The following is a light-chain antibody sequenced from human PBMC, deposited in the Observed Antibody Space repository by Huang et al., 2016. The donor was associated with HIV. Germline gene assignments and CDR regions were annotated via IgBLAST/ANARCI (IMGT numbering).Light chain of an antibody. CDR3: LQDYSYPRT. Sequence: AIQMTQSPSSLSASVGDRVTITCRASQVIKHDLGWDQQKPGKAPKLLICAASTLQTGVPSRFSGSGSGTDFTLTISSLQPEDFATYYCLQDYSYPRTFGQGTTVEIK. V-gene: IGKV1-6*01. CDR2: AAS. CDR1: QVIKHD. J-gene: IGKJ1*01.